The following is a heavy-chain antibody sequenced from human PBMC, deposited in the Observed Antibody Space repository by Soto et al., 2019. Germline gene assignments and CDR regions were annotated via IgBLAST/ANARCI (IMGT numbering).Heavy chain of an antibody. Sequence: SCKASGYTFTSTWMHWVRQAPGKGLEWVAVISYDGSNKYYADSVKGRFTISRDNAKNSLYLQMNSLRAEDTAVYYCARSIAGLERYYYYYYGMDVWGQGTTVTVSS. CDR2: ISYDGSNK. D-gene: IGHD1-1*01. J-gene: IGHJ6*02. CDR1: GYTFTSTW. V-gene: IGHV3-30*12. CDR3: ARSIAGLERYYYYYYGMDV.